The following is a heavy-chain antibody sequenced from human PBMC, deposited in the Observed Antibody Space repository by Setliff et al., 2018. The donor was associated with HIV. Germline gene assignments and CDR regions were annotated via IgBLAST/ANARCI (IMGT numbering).Heavy chain of an antibody. J-gene: IGHJ4*01. Sequence: TSETLSLTCTASGASIYSDSSFWGWIRQSPGTGLEWIGTISYSGTTSYNPSLESRVSISIDTYMRQFSLTLTAMTAADTAIYYCVGDGVNIKWLRLWVHGTLVTVSS. V-gene: IGHV4-39*07. CDR1: GASIYSDSSF. CDR3: VGDGVNIKWLRL. D-gene: IGHD3-10*01. CDR2: ISYSGTT.